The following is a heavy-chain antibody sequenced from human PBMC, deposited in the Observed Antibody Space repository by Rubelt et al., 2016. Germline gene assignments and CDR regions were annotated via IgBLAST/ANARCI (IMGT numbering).Heavy chain of an antibody. CDR1: GGSISSYY. Sequence: QVQLQESGPGLVKPSETLSLTCTVSGGSISSYYWGWIRQPPGKGLEWIGEINHSGSTNYNPSLKSRVTISVDTSKNQFCLRLSSVTAADMAVYYCARERRYSRTLFDYWGQGTLVTVSS. V-gene: IGHV4-34*10. J-gene: IGHJ4*02. CDR3: ARERRYSRTLFDY. D-gene: IGHD5-18*01. CDR2: INHSGST.